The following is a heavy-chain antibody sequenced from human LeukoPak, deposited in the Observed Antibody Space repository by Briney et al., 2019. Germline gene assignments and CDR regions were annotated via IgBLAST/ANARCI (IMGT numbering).Heavy chain of an antibody. CDR2: IYTSGRT. Sequence: SETLSLTCTVSGGSISTYYFSWIRQPAGKGLEWIGHIYTSGRTDYNPSLKSRVTMSADTSKNQFSLKLSSVTAADTAVYYCARDRHCTSTSCHSDAFDVWGQGTLVTVSS. J-gene: IGHJ3*01. V-gene: IGHV4-4*07. CDR1: GGSISTYY. CDR3: ARDRHCTSTSCHSDAFDV. D-gene: IGHD2-2*01.